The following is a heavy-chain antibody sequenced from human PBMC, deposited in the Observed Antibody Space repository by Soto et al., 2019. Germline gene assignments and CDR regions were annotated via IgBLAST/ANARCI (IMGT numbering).Heavy chain of an antibody. J-gene: IGHJ4*02. D-gene: IGHD1-26*01. CDR3: AREAGSYYLWKYYFDY. CDR1: GYTFTSYG. V-gene: IGHV1-18*01. Sequence: ASVKVSCKASGYTFTSYGISWVRQAPGQGLEWMGWISAYNGNTNYAQKLQGRVTITTDTSTRTAYMELRSLRSDDTAVYYCAREAGSYYLWKYYFDYWGQGTLVTVSS. CDR2: ISAYNGNT.